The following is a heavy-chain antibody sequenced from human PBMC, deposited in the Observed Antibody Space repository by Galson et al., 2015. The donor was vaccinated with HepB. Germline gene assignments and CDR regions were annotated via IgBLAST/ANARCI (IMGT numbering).Heavy chain of an antibody. CDR2: IYYSGST. CDR3: ARATLEDIVVVPAAFFDY. Sequence: TLSLTCTVSGGSISSGGYYWSWIRQHPGKGLEWIGYIYYSGSTYYNPSLKSRVTISVDTSKNQFSLKLSSVTAADTAVYYCARATLEDIVVVPAAFFDYWGQGTLVTVSS. CDR1: GGSISSGGYY. D-gene: IGHD2-2*01. V-gene: IGHV4-31*03. J-gene: IGHJ4*02.